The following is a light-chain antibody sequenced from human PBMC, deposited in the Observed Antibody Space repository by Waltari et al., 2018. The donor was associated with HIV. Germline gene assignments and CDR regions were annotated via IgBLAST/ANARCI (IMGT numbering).Light chain of an antibody. CDR2: GNN. CDR3: AAWDDSLDGPV. V-gene: IGLV1-44*01. CDR1: SSNIGRHA. Sequence: QPVLTQPPSASGTPGQRVIISCSGSSSNIGRHAVSWYQHLPGAPPTPLIFGNNQRASGVPDRFSCSKSATSASLAISGLRSVDEADYSCAAWDDSLDGPVFGGGTKLTVL. J-gene: IGLJ2*01.